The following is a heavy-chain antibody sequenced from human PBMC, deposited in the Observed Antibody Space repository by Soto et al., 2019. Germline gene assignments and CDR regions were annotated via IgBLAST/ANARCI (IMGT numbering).Heavy chain of an antibody. J-gene: IGHJ4*02. CDR3: TTYSTLFSAGY. Sequence: PGGSLRLSCAASGFTMTNAWMTWVHQAPGKGLEWVGRLRSRPDGGTTDYNTPVKGRFTISRDDSTNTLYLQMNSLKTEDTAMYYCTTYSTLFSAGYWGQGTMVTVSS. CDR2: LRSRPDGGTT. CDR1: GFTMTNAW. D-gene: IGHD3-10*02. V-gene: IGHV3-15*01.